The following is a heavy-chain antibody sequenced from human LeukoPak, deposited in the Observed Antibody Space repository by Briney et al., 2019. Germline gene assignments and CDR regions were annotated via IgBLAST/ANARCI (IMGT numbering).Heavy chain of an antibody. CDR2: ISDSA. CDR1: GFTLRSYA. V-gene: IGHV3-23*01. J-gene: IGHJ4*02. D-gene: IGHD2-21*01. CDR3: ARAAIRSYHPGY. Sequence: GGSLRLSCAASGFTLRSYAMSWVRQTPGKGLEWVSTISDSAYYADSVKGRFTISRDNSKNTLHLQMNSLRAEDTAVYYCARAAIRSYHPGYWGQGTLVTVSS.